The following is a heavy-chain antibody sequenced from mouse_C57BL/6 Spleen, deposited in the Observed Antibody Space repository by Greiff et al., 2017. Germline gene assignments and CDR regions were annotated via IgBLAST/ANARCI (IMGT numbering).Heavy chain of an antibody. D-gene: IGHD2-5*01. V-gene: IGHV5-15*04. CDR1: GFTFSDYG. Sequence: EVKLVESGGGLVQPGGSLKLSCAASGFTFSDYGMAWVRQAPRKGPEWVAFISNLAYSIYYAYTVTGGFTISRENAKNTLYLEMSSLRSEDTAMYYCAIHNYSNYAFAYWGQGTLVTVSA. CDR2: ISNLAYSI. CDR3: AIHNYSNYAFAY. J-gene: IGHJ3*01.